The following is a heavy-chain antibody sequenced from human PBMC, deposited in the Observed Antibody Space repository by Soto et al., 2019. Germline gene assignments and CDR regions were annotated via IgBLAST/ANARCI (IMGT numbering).Heavy chain of an antibody. CDR3: ARDRGYSYGKPNWFDP. CDR1: GFTFSSYS. V-gene: IGHV3-48*02. D-gene: IGHD5-18*01. J-gene: IGHJ5*02. Sequence: PGGSLRLSCAASGFTFSSYSMNWVRQAPGKGLEWVSYISSSSSTIYYADSVKGRFTISRDNAKNSLYLQMNSLRDEDTAVYYCARDRGYSYGKPNWFDPWGQGTLVTVSS. CDR2: ISSSSSTI.